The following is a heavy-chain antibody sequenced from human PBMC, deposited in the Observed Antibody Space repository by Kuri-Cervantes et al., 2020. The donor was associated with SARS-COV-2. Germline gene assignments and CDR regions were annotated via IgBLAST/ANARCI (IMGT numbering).Heavy chain of an antibody. J-gene: IGHJ5*02. Sequence: GESLKISCAASGFTFSSYDIHWVRQAPGKGLEWVAVIWPDGNNKFYSDSVRGRFTISRDNSRSTLYLQMNSLRAEDTGVYYCARESAVHGIPWGYDPWGQGTLVTVSS. CDR1: GFTFSSYD. CDR3: ARESAVHGIPWGYDP. D-gene: IGHD1-1*01. V-gene: IGHV3-33*08. CDR2: IWPDGNNK.